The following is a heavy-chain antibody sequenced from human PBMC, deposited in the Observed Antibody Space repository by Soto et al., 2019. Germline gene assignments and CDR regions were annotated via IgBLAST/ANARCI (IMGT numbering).Heavy chain of an antibody. Sequence: QVQLQESGPGLLKPSETLSLTCTVSGGSISSYYWSWIRQPAGKGLEWIGRIYTSGSTNYNPSLKSRVTMSVDTSKNQFSLKLSYVTAADTAVYYCARACSSNSCYDVFDYWGQGTLVTVSS. D-gene: IGHD2-2*01. CDR3: ARACSSNSCYDVFDY. CDR2: IYTSGST. J-gene: IGHJ4*02. V-gene: IGHV4-4*07. CDR1: GGSISSYY.